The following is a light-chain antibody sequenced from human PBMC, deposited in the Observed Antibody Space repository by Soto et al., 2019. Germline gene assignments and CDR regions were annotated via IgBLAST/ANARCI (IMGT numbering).Light chain of an antibody. Sequence: EIVMTQSPATLSVSPGERSTRSCRSSQSITSSLAWYHQKPGHAPRLLISGASTRATGIPARFSGSGSGTEFTLTISSLQSEDFAVYYCQQYNNWPSITFGQGTRLEIK. CDR3: QQYNNWPSIT. CDR1: QSITSS. CDR2: GAS. V-gene: IGKV3-15*01. J-gene: IGKJ5*01.